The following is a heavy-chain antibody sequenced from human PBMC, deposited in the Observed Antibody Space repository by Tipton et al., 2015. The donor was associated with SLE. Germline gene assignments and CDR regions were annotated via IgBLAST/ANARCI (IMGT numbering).Heavy chain of an antibody. CDR1: GYTFTNFY. J-gene: IGHJ4*02. D-gene: IGHD3-16*02. Sequence: QSGAEVKKPGASVKISCKASGYTFTNFYMHWVRQAPGQGLEWMGIINPSDGSTSSAQKFQGRLTMTSDTSTSTVYMALRSLKSEVTAVYYCARDISVIDFWCQGTLVTVSS. CDR3: ARDISVIDF. CDR2: INPSDGST. V-gene: IGHV1-46*01.